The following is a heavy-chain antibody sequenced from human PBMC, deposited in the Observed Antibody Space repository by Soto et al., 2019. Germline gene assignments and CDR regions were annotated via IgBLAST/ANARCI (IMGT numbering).Heavy chain of an antibody. CDR1: GFTFSSYA. Sequence: EVQLLESGGGLVQPGGSLRLSCAASGFTFSSYAMSWVRQAPGKGLEWVSAIRGSGGSTYYADSVKGRFTISRDNSKNQLYTQMNSLRAEGTAVYYCEWAHYYYSKGGGDVWGQGTTVTVSS. CDR2: IRGSGGST. CDR3: EWAHYYYSKGGGDV. D-gene: IGHD3-22*01. J-gene: IGHJ6*02. V-gene: IGHV3-23*01.